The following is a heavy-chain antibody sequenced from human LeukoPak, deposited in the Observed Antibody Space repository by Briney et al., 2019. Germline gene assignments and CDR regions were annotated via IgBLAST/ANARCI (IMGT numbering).Heavy chain of an antibody. CDR1: GFPFSSHW. CDR3: ASGGGWVFNN. Sequence: GASLRLSCAASGFPFSSHWLSWFRQSPGKGLEWVAHINQDGSEKYYVDSVKGRFTISRDNARNSQYLQMNSLRAEDTAVYYCASGGGWVFNNWGQGTLVTVSS. J-gene: IGHJ4*02. D-gene: IGHD6-19*01. V-gene: IGHV3-7*01. CDR2: INQDGSEK.